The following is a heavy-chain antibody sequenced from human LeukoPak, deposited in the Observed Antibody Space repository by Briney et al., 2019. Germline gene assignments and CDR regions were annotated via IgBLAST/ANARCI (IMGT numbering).Heavy chain of an antibody. CDR1: GYTFISFY. V-gene: IGHV5-51*01. J-gene: IGHJ3*01. CDR2: VYPGDSDDSDT. Sequence: GESLKISCQGSGYTFISFYIAWVRQVPGKGLEWMGIVYPGDSDDSDTRYSPSFQGQVTMSVDKSIDTAYLQWSSLKASDTAVYYCARRSGTRFDVWGQGTMVTVSP. D-gene: IGHD1-26*01. CDR3: ARRSGTRFDV.